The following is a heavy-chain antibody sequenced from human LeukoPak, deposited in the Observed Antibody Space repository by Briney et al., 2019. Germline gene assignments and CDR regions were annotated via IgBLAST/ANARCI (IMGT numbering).Heavy chain of an antibody. D-gene: IGHD4-11*01. J-gene: IGHJ6*03. Sequence: GGSLRLPCAASGFTFSSYAMSWVRQAPGKGLEWVSAISGSGGSTYYADSVKGRFTISRDNSKNTLYLQMNSLRAEDTAVYYCAKSKLSYYYYMDVWGKGTTVTVSS. V-gene: IGHV3-23*01. CDR3: AKSKLSYYYYMDV. CDR2: ISGSGGST. CDR1: GFTFSSYA.